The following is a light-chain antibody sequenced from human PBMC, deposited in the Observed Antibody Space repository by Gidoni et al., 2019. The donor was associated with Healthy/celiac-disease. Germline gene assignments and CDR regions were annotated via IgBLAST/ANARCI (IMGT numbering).Light chain of an antibody. Sequence: AIRMTQSPSSFSASTGDRVTITCRASQGISSYFAWYQQKPGKAPKLLIYAASTLQSGVPSRFSGSGSGTDFTLTISCLQSEDFATYDCQQYYSYPRTFGQGTKVEIK. CDR2: AAS. J-gene: IGKJ1*01. CDR3: QQYYSYPRT. CDR1: QGISSY. V-gene: IGKV1-8*01.